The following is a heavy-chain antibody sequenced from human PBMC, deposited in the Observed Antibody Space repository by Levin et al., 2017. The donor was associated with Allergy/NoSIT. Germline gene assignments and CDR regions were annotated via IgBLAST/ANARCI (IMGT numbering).Heavy chain of an antibody. CDR3: ARRAREVAVGPSSVLDYCDH. J-gene: IGHJ4*02. Sequence: KPGGSLRLSCQASGFTFSDFSFSWIRQAPGKGLEWLAHISGGGYTTYAESVKGRFSISRDNGKNSLFLEMKTLSGDDTAVYYCARRAREVAVGPSSVLDYCDHWGQGTLVPVSS. CDR2: ISGGGYT. D-gene: IGHD2-15*01. V-gene: IGHV3-11*03. CDR1: GFTFSDFS.